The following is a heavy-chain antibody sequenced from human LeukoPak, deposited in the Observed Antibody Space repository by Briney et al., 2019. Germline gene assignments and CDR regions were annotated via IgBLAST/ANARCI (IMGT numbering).Heavy chain of an antibody. J-gene: IGHJ4*02. V-gene: IGHV1-69*04. CDR1: GGTFSIYA. CDR2: IIPILGIA. CDR3: AKRIAVAGTPFDY. D-gene: IGHD6-19*01. Sequence: TSVKVSCKASGGTFSIYAISWVRQAPGQGLEWMGRIIPILGIANYAQKFQGRVTITADKSTSTAYMELSSLRSEDTAVYYCAKRIAVAGTPFDYWGQGTLVTVSS.